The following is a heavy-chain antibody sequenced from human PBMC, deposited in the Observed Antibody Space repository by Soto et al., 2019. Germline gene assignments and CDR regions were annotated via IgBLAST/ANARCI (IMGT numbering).Heavy chain of an antibody. J-gene: IGHJ6*01. V-gene: IGHV3-30*18. Sequence: QVQLVESGGGVVQPGRSLRLSCAASGFTFSSYGMHWVRQAPGKGLEWVAVISYDGSNKYYADSVKGRFTISRDNSKNTLYLQMNSLRAEDTAVYYCAKETYGDYDYYYGMDVW. CDR1: GFTFSSYG. CDR3: AKETYGDYDYYYGMDV. D-gene: IGHD4-17*01. CDR2: ISYDGSNK.